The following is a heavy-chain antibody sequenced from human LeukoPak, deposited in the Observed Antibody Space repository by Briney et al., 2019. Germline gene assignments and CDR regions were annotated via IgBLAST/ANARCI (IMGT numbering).Heavy chain of an antibody. D-gene: IGHD3-10*01. V-gene: IGHV1-2*06. J-gene: IGHJ5*02. Sequence: SVKVSCKASGYTFTGYYMHWVRQAPGQGLEWMGRINPNSGGTNYAQKFQGRVTMTRDTSISTAYMELSRLRSDDTAVYHCARIFGSGSYDWFDPWGQGTLVTVPS. CDR3: ARIFGSGSYDWFDP. CDR2: INPNSGGT. CDR1: GYTFTGYY.